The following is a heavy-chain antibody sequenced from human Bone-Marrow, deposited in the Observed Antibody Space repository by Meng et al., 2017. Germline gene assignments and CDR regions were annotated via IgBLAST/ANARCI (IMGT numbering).Heavy chain of an antibody. D-gene: IGHD5-18*01. CDR3: ARQGDTAMATFDY. J-gene: IGHJ4*02. Sequence: QVQLQQWGAGLWKPSETLALTCAVYGGTFRDYYWSWIRQPPGKGLEWIGEINHSGGTKYTPSLESRVTISIDTSKNQFSLKLSSVTAADTAIYYCARQGDTAMATFDYWGQGTLVTVSS. V-gene: IGHV4-34*01. CDR1: GGTFRDYY. CDR2: INHSGGT.